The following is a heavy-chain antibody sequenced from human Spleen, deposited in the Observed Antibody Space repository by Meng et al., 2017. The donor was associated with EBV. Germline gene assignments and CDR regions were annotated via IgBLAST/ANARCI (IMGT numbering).Heavy chain of an antibody. Sequence: EVQVMASGGGLVQPGGSLRLSCADSGFTLSSYWVHWVRQAPGKGLVWVSRINSDGNVITYADSVKGRFTISRDNAKNTVYLQMNNVRVEDTAVYYCAKDCFGAKDSWGQGTLVTVSS. CDR2: INSDGNVI. CDR1: GFTLSSYW. J-gene: IGHJ4*02. V-gene: IGHV3-74*01. CDR3: AKDCFGAKDS. D-gene: IGHD1-26*01.